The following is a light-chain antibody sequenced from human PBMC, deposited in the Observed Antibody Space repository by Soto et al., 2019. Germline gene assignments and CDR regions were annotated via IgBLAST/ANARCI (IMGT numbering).Light chain of an antibody. CDR2: DVS. Sequence: AVTQPASVSGSPGQSITISCTGTSSDVGGYNYVSWYQQHPGKAPKLMIYDVSNRPSGVSNRFSGSKSGNTASLTISGLQAEDEADYYCSSYTSSSTRVFGTGTKVTV. V-gene: IGLV2-14*01. CDR3: SSYTSSSTRV. J-gene: IGLJ1*01. CDR1: SSDVGGYNY.